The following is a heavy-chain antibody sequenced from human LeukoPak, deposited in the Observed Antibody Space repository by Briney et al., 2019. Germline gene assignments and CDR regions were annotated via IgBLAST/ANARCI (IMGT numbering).Heavy chain of an antibody. CDR2: IGGSGGST. CDR3: AKDRITMVRGAIQFDY. CDR1: GFTCSSYA. D-gene: IGHD3-10*01. V-gene: IGHV3-23*01. Sequence: PGGSLTRSCAASGFTCSSYAMSWVRQAPGKGLEWVSGIGGSGGSTYYADSVKGRFTISRDNSKTTLYLQMNSLRAEDTAVYYCAKDRITMVRGAIQFDYWGQGTLVTVSS. J-gene: IGHJ4*02.